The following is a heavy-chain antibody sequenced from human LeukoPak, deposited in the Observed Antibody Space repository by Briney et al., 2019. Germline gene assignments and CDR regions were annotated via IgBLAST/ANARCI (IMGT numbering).Heavy chain of an antibody. CDR1: GFTFDDYA. J-gene: IGHJ6*04. Sequence: PGGSLRLSCAASGFTFDDYAMHWVRQAPGKGLEWVSYISWTSGNIGYADSVKGRFTISRDNAKNSLYLQMNSLRAEDTAVYYCAELGITMIGGVWGKGTTVTISS. CDR3: AELGITMIGGV. V-gene: IGHV3-9*01. CDR2: ISWTSGNI. D-gene: IGHD3-10*02.